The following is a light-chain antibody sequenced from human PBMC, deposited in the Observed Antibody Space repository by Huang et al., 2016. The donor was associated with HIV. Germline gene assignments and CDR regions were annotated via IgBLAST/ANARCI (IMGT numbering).Light chain of an antibody. J-gene: IGKJ1*01. CDR2: KAS. V-gene: IGKV1-5*03. Sequence: DIQMTQSPSTLSASVGDRVHITCRASQRISSWLTWYQQKPGKAPKLLIYKASILVSGVPSRFSGSGSGTEFTLTISSLQPDDFATYYCQQYNSYSFGQGTKVEIK. CDR1: QRISSW. CDR3: QQYNSYS.